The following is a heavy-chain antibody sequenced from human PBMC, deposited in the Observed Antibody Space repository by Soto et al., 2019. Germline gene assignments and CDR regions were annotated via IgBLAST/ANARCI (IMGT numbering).Heavy chain of an antibody. CDR3: ARAEEYCSSTSCSTGYYYYYGMDV. CDR1: GYTFTSYG. Sequence: ASVKVSCKASGYTFTSYGISWVRQAPGQGLEWMGWISAYNGNTNYAQKLQGRVTMTTDTSTSTAYMELRSLRSDDTAVYYCARAEEYCSSTSCSTGYYYYYGMDVWGQGTTVTVS. J-gene: IGHJ6*02. V-gene: IGHV1-18*01. D-gene: IGHD2-2*01. CDR2: ISAYNGNT.